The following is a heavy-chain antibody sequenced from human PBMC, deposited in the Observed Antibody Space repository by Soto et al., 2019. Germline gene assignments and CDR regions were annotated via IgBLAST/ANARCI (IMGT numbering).Heavy chain of an antibody. CDR2: FYSSGST. CDR3: ARGWQRGTGTVDY. V-gene: IGHV4-31*03. Sequence: QVQLQESGPGLVKPSQTLSLTCTVSGGSISSGGVYWHWIRRHPGKGLEWIGYFYSSGSTYFNPSRKSRVTIALDTSKSQCSRNVTSGTAADTAVYFGARGWQRGTGTVDYWGQGTLVTVSS. J-gene: IGHJ4*02. CDR1: GGSISSGGVY. D-gene: IGHD1-1*01.